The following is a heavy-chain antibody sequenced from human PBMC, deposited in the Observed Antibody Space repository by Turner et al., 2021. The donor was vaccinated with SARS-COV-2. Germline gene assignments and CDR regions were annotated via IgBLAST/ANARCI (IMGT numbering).Heavy chain of an antibody. V-gene: IGHV3-30*18. CDR2: ISYDGSNK. Sequence: QVQLVESGGGEVQPGRSLRLYCAASGFPFSSYGMHWVRQAPGKGLEWVAVISYDGSNKYYADSVKGRFTISRDNSKITLYLQMNSLRAEDTAVYYCAKETPYDSSGCFDYWGQGTLVTVSS. J-gene: IGHJ4*02. CDR1: GFPFSSYG. D-gene: IGHD3-22*01. CDR3: AKETPYDSSGCFDY.